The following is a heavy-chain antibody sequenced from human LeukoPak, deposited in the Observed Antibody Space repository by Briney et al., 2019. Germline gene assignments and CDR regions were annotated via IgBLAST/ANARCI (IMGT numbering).Heavy chain of an antibody. CDR2: INHSRST. J-gene: IGHJ4*02. Sequence: SETLSLTCAVYGGSFSGYYWSWIRQPPGKGLEWIGEINHSRSTNYNPSLKSRATISVDTSKNQFSLKLSSVTAADTAVYYCGRGSKVAVAGTIGRADYWGQGTLVTVSS. CDR1: GGSFSGYY. CDR3: GRGSKVAVAGTIGRADY. V-gene: IGHV4-34*01. D-gene: IGHD6-19*01.